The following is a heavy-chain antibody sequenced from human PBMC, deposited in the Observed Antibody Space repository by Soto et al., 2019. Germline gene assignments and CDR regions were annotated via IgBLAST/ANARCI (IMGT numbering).Heavy chain of an antibody. D-gene: IGHD3-16*01. CDR3: XXXXXXVPNYIWGSSFTDY. Sequence: QMQLVQSGPEVKKPGTSVKVSCKASGFTTPPSGVQWVRQARGQRLEWLGYIVIGSGHTDYAQKFQQRLSLIRXMSTXXXXXXXXXXXXXXXXXXXXXXXXXXVPNYIWGSSFTDYWGQGTPVSVSS. J-gene: IGHJ4*02. CDR2: IVIGSGHT. V-gene: IGHV1-58*01. CDR1: GFTTPPSG.